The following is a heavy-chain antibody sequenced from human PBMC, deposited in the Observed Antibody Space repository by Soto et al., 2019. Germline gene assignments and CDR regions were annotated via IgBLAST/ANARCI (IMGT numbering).Heavy chain of an antibody. CDR3: AKEGPITNWYFDY. V-gene: IGHV3-30*18. J-gene: IGHJ4*02. Sequence: QVQLVESGGGVVQPGRSLRLSCAASGFTFSNYGMHWVRQAPGKGLEWVIVISYDGNVAYYADSVKGRFTISRDNSKNTLYLQMNSLRTEDTAMYYRAKEGPITNWYFDYWGQGTLVTVSS. CDR1: GFTFSNYG. CDR2: ISYDGNVA. D-gene: IGHD1-1*01.